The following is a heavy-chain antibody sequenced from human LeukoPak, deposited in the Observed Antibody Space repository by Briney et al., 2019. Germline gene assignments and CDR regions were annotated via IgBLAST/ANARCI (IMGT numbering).Heavy chain of an antibody. J-gene: IGHJ4*02. CDR1: GFTFSSYA. CDR2: ISGSGGST. Sequence: GGSLRLSCAASGFTFSSYAMSWVRQAPGKGLEWVSAISGSGGSTCYADSVKGRFTISRDNSKNTLYLQMNSLRAEDTAVYYCAKDGSSTIFGVVIISHFDYWGQGTLVTVSS. V-gene: IGHV3-23*01. D-gene: IGHD3-3*01. CDR3: AKDGSSTIFGVVIISHFDY.